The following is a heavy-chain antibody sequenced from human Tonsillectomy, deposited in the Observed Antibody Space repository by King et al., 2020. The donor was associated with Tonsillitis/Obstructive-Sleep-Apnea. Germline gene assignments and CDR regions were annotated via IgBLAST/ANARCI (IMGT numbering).Heavy chain of an antibody. Sequence: VQLVESGGGVVQPGRSLRLSCAASGFTFSSYGMHWVRQAPGKGLEWVAVIWYDGSDKYYADSVKGRFTISRDNSKNTLYLQMNSLRAEETAVYYCARDRSRAAAGYYYYHGMDVWGQGTTVTVSS. J-gene: IGHJ6*02. CDR2: IWYDGSDK. CDR3: ARDRSRAAAGYYYYHGMDV. CDR1: GFTFSSYG. D-gene: IGHD6-13*01. V-gene: IGHV3-33*01.